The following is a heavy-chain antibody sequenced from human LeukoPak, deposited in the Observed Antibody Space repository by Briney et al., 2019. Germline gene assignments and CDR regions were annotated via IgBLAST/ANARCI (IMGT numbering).Heavy chain of an antibody. CDR2: IYYSGST. J-gene: IGHJ4*02. V-gene: IGHV4-61*01. CDR3: ARAAYSGSYHSDY. D-gene: IGHD1-26*01. Sequence: SETLSLTCTVSGGSVNSGSYYWNWIRQPPGKGLEWIGYIYYSGSTNYNPPLKSRVTISVDTSKNQFSLKLSSVTAADTAVYYCARAAYSGSYHSDYWGQGTLVTVSS. CDR1: GGSVNSGSYY.